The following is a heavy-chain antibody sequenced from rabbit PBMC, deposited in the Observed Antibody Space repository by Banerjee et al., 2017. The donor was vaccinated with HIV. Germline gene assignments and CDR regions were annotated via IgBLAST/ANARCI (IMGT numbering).Heavy chain of an antibody. V-gene: IGHV1S45*01. CDR3: VRETETYAGYTGYAYYFNL. Sequence: QEQLVESGGGLVQPEGSLTLSCKASGFTLSSYYYMCWVRQAPGKGLEWIACIYTGSSGSTYYATWVDGRFTISSHNAQNTLYLQLNSLTAADTATYFCVRETETYAGYTGYAYYFNLWGPGTLVTVS. J-gene: IGHJ4*01. D-gene: IGHD6-1*01. CDR2: IYTGSSGST. CDR1: GFTLSSYYY.